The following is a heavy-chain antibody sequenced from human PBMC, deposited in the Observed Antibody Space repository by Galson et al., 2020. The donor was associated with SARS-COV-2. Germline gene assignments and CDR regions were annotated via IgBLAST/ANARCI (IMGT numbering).Heavy chain of an antibody. CDR3: AHVLYFGSSGYWGFDY. CDR2: LYLHDEE. V-gene: IGHV2-5*01. CDR1: WFPHNRSGVR. D-gene: IGHD3-22*01. J-gene: IGHJ4*02. Sequence: SCHPLVKPTQTPTLPRPFPWFPHNRSGVRLGLIRPPPGKALEWLALLYLHDEEHYSPSLKSRLTITKANSKNQVVLTMTNMDPVDTGTYFCAHVLYFGSSGYWGFDYWGQGTRVIVSS.